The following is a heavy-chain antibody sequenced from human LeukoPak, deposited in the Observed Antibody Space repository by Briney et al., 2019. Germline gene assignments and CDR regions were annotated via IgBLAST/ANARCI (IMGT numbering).Heavy chain of an antibody. Sequence: GESLKISCKDSGYSFTSYWIGWVRQMPGKGLEWMGIIYPGDSGTRYSPSFQGQVTISADKSINTAYLQWSSLKASDTAIYYCARRGEAMDPFDYWGQGTLVTVSS. D-gene: IGHD5-18*01. CDR2: IYPGDSGT. J-gene: IGHJ4*02. CDR3: ARRGEAMDPFDY. CDR1: GYSFTSYW. V-gene: IGHV5-51*01.